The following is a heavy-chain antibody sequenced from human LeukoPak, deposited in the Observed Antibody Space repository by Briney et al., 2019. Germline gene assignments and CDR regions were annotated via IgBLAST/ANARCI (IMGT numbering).Heavy chain of an antibody. Sequence: GGSLRLSCAASGFTFSNYAMTWVRQAPGKGLEWVSSISGSSGYIFYAHSVKGRFTIFRDNAKNSLYLQMNSLRAEDTAVYYCARSRSTIFESWFDPWGQGILVIVSS. CDR3: ARSRSTIFESWFDP. D-gene: IGHD3-3*01. CDR2: ISGSSGYI. J-gene: IGHJ5*02. V-gene: IGHV3-21*01. CDR1: GFTFSNYA.